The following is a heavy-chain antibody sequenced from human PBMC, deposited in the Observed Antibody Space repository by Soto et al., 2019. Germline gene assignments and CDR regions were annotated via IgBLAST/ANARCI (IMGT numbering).Heavy chain of an antibody. CDR1: ATSFTTW. CDR2: INPGDSDT. CDR3: VRPDSTGYYVN. D-gene: IGHD3-22*01. J-gene: IGHJ4*02. V-gene: IGHV5-51*01. Sequence: PGESLKISCKGSATSFTTWIGWVRQTSGKGLEWMGIINPGDSDTRYSPSFQGQVTMSVDKSISTAYLQWSSLKASDTAMYYCVRPDSTGYYVNWGQGTLVTVSS.